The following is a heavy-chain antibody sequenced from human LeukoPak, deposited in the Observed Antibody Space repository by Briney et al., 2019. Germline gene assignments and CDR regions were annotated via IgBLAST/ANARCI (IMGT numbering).Heavy chain of an antibody. D-gene: IGHD3-10*01. CDR2: INHSGST. Sequence: SETLSLTCAVYGGSFSGYYWSWIRQPPGKGLEWIGEINHSGSTNYNPSLKSRVTISVDTSKNQFSLKLSSVTAADTAVYYCARSSGSYSTYYYYYYYMDVWGKGTTVTVSS. CDR1: GGSFSGYY. CDR3: ARSSGSYSTYYYYYYYMDV. V-gene: IGHV4-34*01. J-gene: IGHJ6*03.